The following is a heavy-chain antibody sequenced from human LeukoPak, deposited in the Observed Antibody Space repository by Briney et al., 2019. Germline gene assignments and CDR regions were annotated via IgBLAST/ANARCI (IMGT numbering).Heavy chain of an antibody. CDR2: IWYDGSNE. Sequence: PGGSLRLSCAASGFTFSSYGMHWVRQAPGKGLEWVAVIWYDGSNEYYADSVKGRFTISRDNSKNTLYLQMNSLRAEDTAVYYCAVEMATSNFDYWGQGTLVTVSS. V-gene: IGHV3-33*01. D-gene: IGHD5-12*01. J-gene: IGHJ4*02. CDR1: GFTFSSYG. CDR3: AVEMATSNFDY.